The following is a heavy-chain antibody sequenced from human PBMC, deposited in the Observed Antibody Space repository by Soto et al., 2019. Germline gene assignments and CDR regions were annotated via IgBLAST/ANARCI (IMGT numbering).Heavy chain of an antibody. CDR3: ARAGHYDPRYGRNWFDP. Sequence: SVKVSCKASGGTCSSYAISWVLQSPLQWLDWMGGIIPIFGTANYAQKFQGRVTITADESTSTAYMELSSLRSEDTAVYYCARAGHYDPRYGRNWFDPWGQGTLVTVSS. CDR1: GGTCSSYA. J-gene: IGHJ5*02. V-gene: IGHV1-69*13. D-gene: IGHD3-3*01. CDR2: IIPIFGTA.